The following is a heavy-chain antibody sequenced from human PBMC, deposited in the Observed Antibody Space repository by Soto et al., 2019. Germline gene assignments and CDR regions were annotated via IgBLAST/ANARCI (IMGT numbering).Heavy chain of an antibody. CDR2: IYYSGST. CDR3: ARDRPHYGSGSYTVESLDY. V-gene: IGHV4-31*03. D-gene: IGHD3-10*01. Sequence: QVQLQESGPGLVKPSQTLSLTCTVSGDSINSGGYYWSWIRQRPGKGLEWIGYIYYSGSTYYNPSLKSRVTISVDTSKNQFSLKLSSVTAADTAVYYCARDRPHYGSGSYTVESLDYWGQGTLVTVSS. J-gene: IGHJ4*02. CDR1: GDSINSGGYY.